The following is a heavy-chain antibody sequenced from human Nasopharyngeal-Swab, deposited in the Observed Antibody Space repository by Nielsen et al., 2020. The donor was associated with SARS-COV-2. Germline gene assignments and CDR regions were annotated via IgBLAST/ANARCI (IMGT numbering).Heavy chain of an antibody. CDR1: GFTFSSYG. D-gene: IGHD3-16*02. CDR3: ARDPYDYVWGSYRYMGDY. V-gene: IGHV3-33*01. J-gene: IGHJ4*02. Sequence: GESLKISCAASGFTFSSYGMHWVRQAPGKGLEWVAVIWYDGSNKYYADSVKGRFTISRDNSKNTLYLQMNSLRDEDTAVCYCARDPYDYVWGSYRYMGDYWGQGTLVTVSS. CDR2: IWYDGSNK.